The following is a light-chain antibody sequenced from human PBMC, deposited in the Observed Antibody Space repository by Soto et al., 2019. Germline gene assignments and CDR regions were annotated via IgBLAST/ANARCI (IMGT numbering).Light chain of an antibody. CDR2: RNN. CDR1: SSNIGNNY. CDR3: ATWDDSLSGWV. Sequence: QSVLTQPPSASGTPGQRVTISCSGSSSNIGNNYVYWYQQFPGTAPKLLIYRNNQRPSGVPDRFSGSMSGTSASLATSGLRSEDEADYYCATWDDSLSGWVFGGGTQLTVL. V-gene: IGLV1-47*01. J-gene: IGLJ3*02.